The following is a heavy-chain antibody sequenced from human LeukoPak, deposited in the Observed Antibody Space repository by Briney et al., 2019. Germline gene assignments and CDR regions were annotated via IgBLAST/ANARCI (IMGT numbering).Heavy chain of an antibody. CDR1: GGSISSYY. CDR3: ARVPELLPWVDY. D-gene: IGHD1-26*01. J-gene: IGHJ4*02. CDR2: IYYSGST. Sequence: SETLSLTCTVSGGSISSYYWSWIRQPPGKGLEWIGSIYYSGSTYYNPSLKSRVTISVDTSKNQFSLKLSSVTAADTAVYYCARVPELLPWVDYWGQGTLVTVSS. V-gene: IGHV4-59*12.